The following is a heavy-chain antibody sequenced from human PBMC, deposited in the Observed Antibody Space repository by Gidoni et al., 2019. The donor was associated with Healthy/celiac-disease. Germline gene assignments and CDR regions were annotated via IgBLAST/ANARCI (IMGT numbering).Heavy chain of an antibody. J-gene: IGHJ4*02. CDR1: GFTFSSYA. D-gene: IGHD6-19*01. Sequence: QVQLVESGGGVVQPGRSRRLPCAASGFTFSSYAMHWVRQAPVKGLEWVAVISYDGSNKYYADSVKGRFTISRDNSKNTLYLQMNSLRAEDTAVYYCARDRDSSGYHGYYFDYWGQGTLVTVSS. CDR2: ISYDGSNK. CDR3: ARDRDSSGYHGYYFDY. V-gene: IGHV3-30-3*01.